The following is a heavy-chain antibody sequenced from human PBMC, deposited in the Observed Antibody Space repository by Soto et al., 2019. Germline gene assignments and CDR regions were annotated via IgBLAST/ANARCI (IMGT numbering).Heavy chain of an antibody. CDR2: INHSGST. V-gene: IGHV4-34*01. J-gene: IGHJ4*02. D-gene: IGHD6-13*01. CDR1: GGSFSGYY. Sequence: SETLSLTCAVYGGSFSGYYWSWIRQPPGKGLEWIGEINHSGSTNYNPSLKSRVTISVDTSKNQFSLKLSSVTAADTAVYYCASGYSSSWYASFDYWGQGTLVTVSS. CDR3: ASGYSSSWYASFDY.